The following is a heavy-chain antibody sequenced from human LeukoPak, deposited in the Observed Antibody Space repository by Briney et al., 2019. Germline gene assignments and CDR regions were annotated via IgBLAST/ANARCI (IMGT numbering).Heavy chain of an antibody. Sequence: SVKVSCKASGGTFSSYAISWVRQAPGQGLEWMGGIIPIFGTANYAQKFQGRVTITADESTSTAYMELSSLRSEDTAVYYCARVQPEPRKPNYDILTGSGAFDNWGQGTMVTVSS. CDR2: IIPIFGTA. CDR1: GGTFSSYA. D-gene: IGHD3-9*01. J-gene: IGHJ3*02. CDR3: ARVQPEPRKPNYDILTGSGAFDN. V-gene: IGHV1-69*13.